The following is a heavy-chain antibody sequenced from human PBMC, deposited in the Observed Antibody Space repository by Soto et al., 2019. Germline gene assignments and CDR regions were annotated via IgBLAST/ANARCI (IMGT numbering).Heavy chain of an antibody. V-gene: IGHV3-53*01. CDR1: GFTVSSNY. J-gene: IGHJ4*02. CDR3: AMTPDSSGWYPLGY. Sequence: HPGGSLRLSCAASGFTVSSNYMSWVRQAPGKGLEWVSVIYSGGSTYYADSVKGRFTISRDNSKNTLYLQMNSLRAEDTAVYYCAMTPDSSGWYPLGYWGQGTLVTVSS. CDR2: IYSGGST. D-gene: IGHD6-19*01.